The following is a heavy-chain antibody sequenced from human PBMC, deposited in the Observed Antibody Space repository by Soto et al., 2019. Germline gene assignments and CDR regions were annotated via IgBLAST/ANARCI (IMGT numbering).Heavy chain of an antibody. CDR2: IYSGGST. CDR3: AISSAFSAGSVDY. Sequence: GGSLRLSCAASGFTVSSNYMSWVRQAPGKGLEWVSVIYSGGSTYYADSVKGRFTISRDNSKNTLYLQMNSLRAEDTAVYYCAISSAFSAGSVDYWGQGTLVTVSS. J-gene: IGHJ4*02. CDR1: GFTVSSNY. D-gene: IGHD3-10*01. V-gene: IGHV3-53*01.